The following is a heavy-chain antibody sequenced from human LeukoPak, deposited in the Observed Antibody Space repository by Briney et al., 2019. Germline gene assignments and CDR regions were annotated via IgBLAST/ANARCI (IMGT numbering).Heavy chain of an antibody. D-gene: IGHD3-16*01. CDR3: ARDRGLNILDAFDI. CDR2: INPNSGGT. Sequence: ASVKVSCKASGYTFTGYYMHWVRQAPGQGLEWMGWINPNSGGTNYAQKFQGRVTMTRDTSISTAYMELSRLRSDDTAVYYCARDRGLNILDAFDIWGQGTMVTVSS. J-gene: IGHJ3*02. CDR1: GYTFTGYY. V-gene: IGHV1-2*02.